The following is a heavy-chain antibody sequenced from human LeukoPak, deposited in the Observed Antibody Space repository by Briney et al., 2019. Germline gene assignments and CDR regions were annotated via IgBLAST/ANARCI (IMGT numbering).Heavy chain of an antibody. Sequence: SETLSLTCAVYGGSFSGYYWSWIRQPPGKGLEWIGSIYYSGSTYYNPSLKSRVTISVDTSKNQFSLKLSSVTAADTAVYYCARQGDNWNDGYWGQGTLVTVSS. CDR3: ARQGDNWNDGY. D-gene: IGHD1-20*01. J-gene: IGHJ4*02. CDR2: IYYSGST. V-gene: IGHV4-34*01. CDR1: GGSFSGYY.